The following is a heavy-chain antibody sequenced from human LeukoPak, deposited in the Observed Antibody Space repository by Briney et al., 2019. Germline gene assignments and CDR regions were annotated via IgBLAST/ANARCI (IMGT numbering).Heavy chain of an antibody. V-gene: IGHV3-23*01. Sequence: QPGGSLRLSCAASGFTFSSYAMSWVRQAPGKGLEWVSAISGSGGSTYYADSVKGRFTISRDNSKNTLYPQMNSLRAEDTAVYYCAKDYLPAYGNYFDYWGQGTLVTVSS. CDR2: ISGSGGST. J-gene: IGHJ4*02. D-gene: IGHD3-16*01. CDR1: GFTFSSYA. CDR3: AKDYLPAYGNYFDY.